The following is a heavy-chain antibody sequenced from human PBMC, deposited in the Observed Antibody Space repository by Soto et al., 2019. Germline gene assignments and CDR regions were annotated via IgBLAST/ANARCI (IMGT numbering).Heavy chain of an antibody. Sequence: PSETLSLTCIVSGESISSSSYYWVWIRQPPGKGLEWIGSIYYSGRTYYKPPFKTPVTISIDTSKNQFSLRLSSVAATDTAVYYCARQRTTVVTQAYFDHWGQGALVTVSS. CDR2: IYYSGRT. CDR3: ARQRTTVVTQAYFDH. D-gene: IGHD2-21*02. V-gene: IGHV4-39*01. J-gene: IGHJ4*02. CDR1: GESISSSSYY.